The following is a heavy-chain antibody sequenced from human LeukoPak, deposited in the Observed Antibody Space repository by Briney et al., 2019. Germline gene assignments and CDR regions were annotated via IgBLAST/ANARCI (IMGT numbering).Heavy chain of an antibody. CDR3: ARGRGVSGWYSWFDP. Sequence: PSETLSLTCTVSGDSISSSSFYWGWLRQPPGKGLEWIGSVYHSGSTYYNPSLKSRVTMLVDTSKNQFSLKLTSVTAADTAEYYCARGRGVSGWYSWFDPWGQGTLVTVSS. CDR1: GDSISSSSFY. J-gene: IGHJ5*02. CDR2: VYHSGST. D-gene: IGHD6-19*01. V-gene: IGHV4-39*07.